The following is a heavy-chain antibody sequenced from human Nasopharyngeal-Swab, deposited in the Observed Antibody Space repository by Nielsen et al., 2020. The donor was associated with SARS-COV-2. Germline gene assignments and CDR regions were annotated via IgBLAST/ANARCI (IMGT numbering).Heavy chain of an antibody. V-gene: IGHV3-7*01. D-gene: IGHD1-26*01. CDR3: ARDADSGSYAPVGMDV. J-gene: IGHJ6*02. CDR2: IKQDGSEK. Sequence: VRQATGKGLEWVANIKQDGSEKYYVDSVKGRFTISRDNAKNSLYLQMNSLRAEDTAVYYCARDADSGSYAPVGMDVWGQGTTVTAP.